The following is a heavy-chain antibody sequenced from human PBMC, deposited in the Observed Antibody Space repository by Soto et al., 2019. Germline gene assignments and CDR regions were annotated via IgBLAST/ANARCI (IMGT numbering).Heavy chain of an antibody. CDR3: ARLGPYYQSLDP. V-gene: IGHV4-39*07. J-gene: IGHJ5*02. Sequence: SETLSLTCTVSGGSISSSSYYWGWIRQPPGKGLEWIGSIYYSGSTNYNPSLKSRVTISLETSKSQFSLRLSSVTAADTAVYYCARLGPYYQSLDPWGPGTQVTVSS. CDR1: GGSISSSSYY. D-gene: IGHD2-2*01. CDR2: IYYSGST.